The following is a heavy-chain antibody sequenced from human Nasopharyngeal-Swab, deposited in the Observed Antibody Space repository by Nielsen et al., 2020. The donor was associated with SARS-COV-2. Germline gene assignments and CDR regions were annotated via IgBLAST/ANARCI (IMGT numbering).Heavy chain of an antibody. J-gene: IGHJ4*02. CDR3: AKDLRGPYFF. D-gene: IGHD2/OR15-2a*01. CDR1: GFTFSSYA. V-gene: IGHV3-30-3*01. Sequence: GESLKISCAASGFTFSSYAVHWVRQAPGKGLEWAALISYDGVNKFYADSVKGRFTISRDNSKNTLSLQMNSLRAEDTAVYYCAKDLRGPYFFWGQGTLVTVSS. CDR2: ISYDGVNK.